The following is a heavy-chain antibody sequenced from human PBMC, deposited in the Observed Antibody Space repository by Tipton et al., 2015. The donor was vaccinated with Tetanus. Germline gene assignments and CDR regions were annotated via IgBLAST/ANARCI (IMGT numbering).Heavy chain of an antibody. V-gene: IGHV3-30*18. Sequence: SLRLSCAASGFTFSSYGMHWVRQAPGKGLEWVAVISYDGSNKYYADSVKGRFTISRDNSKNTLYLQMNSLRAEDTAVYYCAKTAGVVAVARTCYYYGMDVWGQGTTVTVSS. D-gene: IGHD2-21*01. J-gene: IGHJ6*02. CDR1: GFTFSSYG. CDR2: ISYDGSNK. CDR3: AKTAGVVAVARTCYYYGMDV.